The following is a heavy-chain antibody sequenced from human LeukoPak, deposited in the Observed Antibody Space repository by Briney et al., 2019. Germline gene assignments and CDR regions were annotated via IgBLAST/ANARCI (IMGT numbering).Heavy chain of an antibody. CDR3: ANRPGYCSSTSCQHFDY. CDR1: GFTFSSYA. Sequence: PGGSLRLSCAASGFTFSSYAMSWVRQAPGKGLEWVSAISGSGGSTYYADSVKGRFTISRDNSKNTLYLQMNSLRAEDTAVYYCANRPGYCSSTSCQHFDYWGQGTLVTVSS. CDR2: ISGSGGST. V-gene: IGHV3-23*01. J-gene: IGHJ4*02. D-gene: IGHD2-2*01.